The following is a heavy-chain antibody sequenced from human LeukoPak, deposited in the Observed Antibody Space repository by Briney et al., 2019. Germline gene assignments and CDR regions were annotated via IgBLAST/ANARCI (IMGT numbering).Heavy chain of an antibody. D-gene: IGHD3-10*01. CDR2: ISGSGGST. CDR3: AKDLGYYGSGSFPSDY. J-gene: IGHJ4*02. CDR1: GFTFSSYA. Sequence: SGGSLRLSCAASGFTFSSYAMSWVRQAPGKGLEWVSAISGSGGSTYYADSVKGRFTISRDNSKNTVYLQMKSLRAEDTAVYYCAKDLGYYGSGSFPSDYWGQGTLVTVSS. V-gene: IGHV3-23*01.